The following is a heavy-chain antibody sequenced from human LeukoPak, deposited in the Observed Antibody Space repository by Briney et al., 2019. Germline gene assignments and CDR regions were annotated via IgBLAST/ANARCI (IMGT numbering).Heavy chain of an antibody. CDR3: ATDAH. CDR1: GFTVSSNY. CDR2: IYSGGST. J-gene: IGHJ4*02. V-gene: IGHV3-53*01. Sequence: PGGSLRLSCAAAGFTVSSNYISWVRQAPGKGLEWVSLIYSGGSTYYADSVKGRFSISRDNSKNALFLQMNSLRAEDTAVYYCATDAHWGQGTLVTVSS.